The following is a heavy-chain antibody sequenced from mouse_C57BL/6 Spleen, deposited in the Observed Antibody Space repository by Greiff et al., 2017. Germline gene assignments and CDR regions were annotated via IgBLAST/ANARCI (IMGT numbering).Heavy chain of an antibody. CDR1: GYSITSGYD. Sequence: EVKLMESGPGMVKPSQSLSLTCTVTGYSITSGYDWHWIRHFPGNKLEWMGYISYSGSTNYNPSLKSRISITHDTSKNHFFLKLNSVTTEDTATYYCARERVYDGYYVGYFDVWGTGTTVTVSS. D-gene: IGHD2-3*01. V-gene: IGHV3-1*01. CDR2: ISYSGST. J-gene: IGHJ1*03. CDR3: ARERVYDGYYVGYFDV.